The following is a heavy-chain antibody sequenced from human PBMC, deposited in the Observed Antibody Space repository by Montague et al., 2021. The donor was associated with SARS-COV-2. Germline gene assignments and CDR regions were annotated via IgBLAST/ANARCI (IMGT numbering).Heavy chain of an antibody. V-gene: IGHV2-5*02. J-gene: IGHJ5*02. CDR1: GFSLNTSGEG. D-gene: IGHD4-17*01. Sequence: PALVKPTQTLTLTCTFSGFSLNTSGEGVGWVRQPPGKALEWLALIYWDDDKRYSPSLKSRSTISKDTTKNEVVPTVANMDPVDTATYYCARYGDYGSWFDPWGQGTLVTVSS. CDR2: IYWDDDK. CDR3: ARYGDYGSWFDP.